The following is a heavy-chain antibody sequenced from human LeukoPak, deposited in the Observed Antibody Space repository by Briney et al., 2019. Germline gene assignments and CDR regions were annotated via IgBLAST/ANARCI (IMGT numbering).Heavy chain of an antibody. CDR3: ARGRSDSSGYYYFDY. CDR1: GGSISSYY. V-gene: IGHV4-4*07. CDR2: IYTSGST. Sequence: SEPLSLTCTVSGGSISSYYWSWIRKPAGKGLQWIARIYTSGSTNYSPSLKSRVTMSVDTSKNQFSLKLSSVTAADTAVYYCARGRSDSSGYYYFDYWGQGTLVTVSS. D-gene: IGHD3-22*01. J-gene: IGHJ4*02.